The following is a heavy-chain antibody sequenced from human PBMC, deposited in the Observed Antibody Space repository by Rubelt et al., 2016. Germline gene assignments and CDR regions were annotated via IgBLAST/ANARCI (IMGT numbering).Heavy chain of an antibody. CDR3: ARESSSGWYIDY. CDR2: INAGNGNT. CDR1: GYTFTSYA. J-gene: IGHJ4*02. Sequence: QVQLVQSGAEVKKPGASVKVSCKASGYTFTSYAMHWVRQAPGQRLEWMGWINAGNGNTKYSQKFQGRVTITRDTAASTAYMELSSLRSEDTAVYYCARESSSGWYIDYWGQGTLVTVSS. D-gene: IGHD6-19*01. V-gene: IGHV1-3*01.